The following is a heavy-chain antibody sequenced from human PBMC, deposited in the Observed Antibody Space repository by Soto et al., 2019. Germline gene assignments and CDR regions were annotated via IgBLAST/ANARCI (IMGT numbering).Heavy chain of an antibody. CDR3: ASGAITAAGTPCSY. D-gene: IGHD6-13*01. J-gene: IGHJ4*02. Sequence: ASVKVSCKASGYTFSNYYMHWVRQAPGQGLEWMGIINPGGGSTTYAQNLQGRLTMTRDTSTSTVYMELSSLRSEDTAVYYCASGAITAAGTPCSYWGQGSLVTVSS. CDR2: INPGGGST. V-gene: IGHV1-46*01. CDR1: GYTFSNYY.